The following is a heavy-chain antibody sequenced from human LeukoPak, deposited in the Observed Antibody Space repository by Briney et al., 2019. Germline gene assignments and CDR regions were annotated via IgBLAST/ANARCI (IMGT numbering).Heavy chain of an antibody. D-gene: IGHD2-2*01. Sequence: PSENLSLTCTVSGGSISSHSYSWSWIRQPAGRGLEWIGRDYSSGSTNYNPSLKSRVTISLDMSKNQFSLKLSSVTAADTAVYYCARDLVVVPAAMDYYYYMDVWGKGIPVTVSS. CDR3: ARDLVVVPAAMDYYYYMDV. J-gene: IGHJ6*03. CDR2: DYSSGST. V-gene: IGHV4-61*02. CDR1: GGSISSHSYS.